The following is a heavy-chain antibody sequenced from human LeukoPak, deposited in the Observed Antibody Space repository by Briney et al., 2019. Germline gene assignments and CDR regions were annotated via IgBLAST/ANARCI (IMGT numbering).Heavy chain of an antibody. D-gene: IGHD2-21*02. CDR3: ARTPPYCGGDCYSGS. CDR2: ISSTNSQR. CDR1: GFIFSDYY. V-gene: IGHV3-11*06. J-gene: IGHJ4*02. Sequence: GGSLRLSCSASGFIFSDYYMSWIRQAPGKGLEWVSYISSTNSQRNYADSVKGRFTISRDNAKNSLYLQMNSLTAEDTAVYYCARTPPYCGGDCYSGSWGQGTLVTVS.